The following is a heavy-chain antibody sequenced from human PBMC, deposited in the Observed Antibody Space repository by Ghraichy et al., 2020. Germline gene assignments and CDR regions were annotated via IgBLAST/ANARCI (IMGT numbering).Heavy chain of an antibody. V-gene: IGHV3-11*01. J-gene: IGHJ3*01. Sequence: GGSLRLSCGASGFTFSDYDMRWIRQAPGKGLEWVSYISSSSSSIYFADSVKGRFTISRDNAKNSLYLQMNSLRDEDTALYYCARDRRVGVTRGYAFDFWGQGTMVTVSS. CDR2: ISSSSSSI. CDR3: ARDRRVGVTRGYAFDF. D-gene: IGHD1-26*01. CDR1: GFTFSDYD.